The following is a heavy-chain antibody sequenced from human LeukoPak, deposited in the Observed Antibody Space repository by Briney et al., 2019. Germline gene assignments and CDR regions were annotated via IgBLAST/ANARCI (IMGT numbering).Heavy chain of an antibody. D-gene: IGHD3-10*01. CDR3: ARLAYASGSSLFDY. Sequence: PGGSLRLSCAASGFTFSSYTMDWVRQAPGKGLEWVSYISSSSSTIYYADSVKGRFTVSRDNAENSLYLQMNSLRAEDTAVYYCARLAYASGSSLFDYWGQGTLVTVSS. J-gene: IGHJ4*02. CDR1: GFTFSSYT. CDR2: ISSSSSTI. V-gene: IGHV3-48*01.